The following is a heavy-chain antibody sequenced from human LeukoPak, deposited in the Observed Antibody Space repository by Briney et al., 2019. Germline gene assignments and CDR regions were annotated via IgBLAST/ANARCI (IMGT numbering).Heavy chain of an antibody. V-gene: IGHV4-39*01. CDR1: GGSISSSSYY. J-gene: IGHJ4*02. CDR3: ARHPIAYCSGGSRRPFDY. D-gene: IGHD2-15*01. CDR2: IYYSGST. Sequence: SETLSLTCTVSGGSISSSSYYWGWIRQPPGKGLDSIGSIYYSGSTYYNPSLKSRVTISVDTSKNQFSLKLSSVAAADTAVYYCARHPIAYCSGGSRRPFDYWGQGTLVTVSS.